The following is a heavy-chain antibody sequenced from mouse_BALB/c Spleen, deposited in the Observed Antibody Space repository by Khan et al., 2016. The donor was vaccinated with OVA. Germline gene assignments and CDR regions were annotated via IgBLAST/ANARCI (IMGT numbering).Heavy chain of an antibody. Sequence: EVQLQESGPDLVKPGASVKLSCTASGYSFTAYYISWVKLSQGQSLEFIARMNPNTGNTHYTQNFKDQVSFIVDTSSSTAYMQLRSLTSEDAAVYCCTRGYDWFAHWGQGTLVTVSA. CDR2: MNPNTGNT. D-gene: IGHD2-2*01. CDR3: TRGYDWFAH. J-gene: IGHJ3*01. V-gene: IGHV1S135*01. CDR1: GYSFTAYY.